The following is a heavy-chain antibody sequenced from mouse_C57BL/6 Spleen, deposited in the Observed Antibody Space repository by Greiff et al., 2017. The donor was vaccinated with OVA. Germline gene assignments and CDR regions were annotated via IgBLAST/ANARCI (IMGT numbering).Heavy chain of an antibody. D-gene: IGHD1-3*01. V-gene: IGHV3-6*01. CDR2: ISYDGSN. CDR1: GYSITSGYY. CDR3: ARGDNYYFDY. Sequence: EVKLQESGSGLVKPSQSLSLTCSVTGYSITSGYYWNWIRQFPGNKLEWMGYISYDGSNNYNPSLKNRISITRDTSKNQFFLKLNSVTTEDTATYYCARGDNYYFDYWGQGTTLTVSS. J-gene: IGHJ2*01.